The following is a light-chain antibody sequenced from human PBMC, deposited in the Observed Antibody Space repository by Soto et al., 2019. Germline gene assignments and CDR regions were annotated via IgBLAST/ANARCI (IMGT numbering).Light chain of an antibody. Sequence: QSVLTQPPSASGTPGQRVTISCSGSSSNIGSKDVNWYQQLPETAPKVLMYSNNQRPSGVPDRFSGSKSGTSASLAISGLQSEDEADYYCAAWDESQNGYVFGTGTKVTVL. CDR2: SNN. V-gene: IGLV1-44*01. CDR3: AAWDESQNGYV. J-gene: IGLJ1*01. CDR1: SSNIGSKD.